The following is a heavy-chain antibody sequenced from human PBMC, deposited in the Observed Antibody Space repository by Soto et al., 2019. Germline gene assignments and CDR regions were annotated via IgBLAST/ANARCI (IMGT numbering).Heavy chain of an antibody. V-gene: IGHV6-1*01. Sequence: QVPLQQSGPGLVKPSQTLSLTCDISGDSVSSNSAGWNWIRQTPSRGLEWLGRTYYRSKWYNNYALSVKSRVTVNPDTAKTLFSLQLNSVTPEDTAVYYCARGSWDDVTGHYYMDVWGKGTTVTVSS. CDR2: TYYRSKWYN. D-gene: IGHD1-1*01. CDR1: GDSVSSNSAG. J-gene: IGHJ6*03. CDR3: ARGSWDDVTGHYYMDV.